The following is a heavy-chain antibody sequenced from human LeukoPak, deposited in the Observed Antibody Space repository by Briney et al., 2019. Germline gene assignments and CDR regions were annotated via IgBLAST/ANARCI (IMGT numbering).Heavy chain of an antibody. CDR1: GFTFSSDA. J-gene: IGHJ4*02. CDR2: ITGSGGNT. CDR3: AKDQWLVLNY. Sequence: GGSLRLSCAASGFTFSSDAMSWVRQAPGKGLEWVSAITGSGGNTYYADSVKGRFTISRDNSKNTLYLQMNSLRAEDTAVYYCAKDQWLVLNYWGQGTLVTVSS. V-gene: IGHV3-23*01. D-gene: IGHD6-19*01.